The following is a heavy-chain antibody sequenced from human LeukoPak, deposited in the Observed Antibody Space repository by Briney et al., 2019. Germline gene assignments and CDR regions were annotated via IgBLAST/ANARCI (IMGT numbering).Heavy chain of an antibody. CDR3: ARDSPGYLAYDS. CDR1: EFTVSSNY. CDR2: IYSDGST. V-gene: IGHV3-53*01. Sequence: GGSLRLSCAASEFTVSSNYMSWVRQAPGKGLEWVSVIYSDGSTYYADSVKGRFTISRDNAKKSLYLQMNSLRAEDTAVYYCARDSPGYLAYDSWGQGTLVTVSS. J-gene: IGHJ4*02. D-gene: IGHD1-1*01.